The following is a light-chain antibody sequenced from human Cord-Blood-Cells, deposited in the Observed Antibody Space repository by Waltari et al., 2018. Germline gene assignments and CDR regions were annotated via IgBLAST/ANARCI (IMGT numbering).Light chain of an antibody. V-gene: IGLV2-8*01. CDR3: SSYAGSNNYV. Sequence: QSALTQPPSAPGSPGQSVTISCTGTSSDVGCYNYVFWYQQHPGKAPKLMIYDVSKRPSGVPDRFSGSKSGNTASLTVSGLQAEDEADYYCSSYAGSNNYVFGTGTKVTVL. CDR1: SSDVGCYNY. CDR2: DVS. J-gene: IGLJ1*01.